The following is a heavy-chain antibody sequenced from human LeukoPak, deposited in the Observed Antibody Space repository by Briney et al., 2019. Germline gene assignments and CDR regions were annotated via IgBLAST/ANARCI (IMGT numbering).Heavy chain of an antibody. CDR1: GYTFSGYY. V-gene: IGHV1-2*02. D-gene: IGHD6-19*01. CDR2: INPNSGGT. CDR3: ARRVGSAWLYYFDY. Sequence: ASVKVSCKASGYTFSGYYMHWVRQAPGQGLEWMGWINPNSGGTKYAQKFQGRVTMTRDTSIRTAYMELSRLRSDDTAVYYCARRVGSAWLYYFDYWGQGILVTVSS. J-gene: IGHJ4*02.